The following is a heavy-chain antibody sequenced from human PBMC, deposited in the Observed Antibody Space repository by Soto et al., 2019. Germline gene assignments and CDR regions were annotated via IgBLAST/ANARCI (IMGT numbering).Heavy chain of an antibody. CDR3: AHITRLRGVAPIFDH. Sequence: KESGPTLVKPTQTLTLTCTFSGFSLSTREVGVGWLRQPPGKALDWLALSYWDDDKRYSPSLKSRVTIIKDTSKNQVVLTMTNMDPVDTAKSDGAHITRLRGVAPIFDHWGQGTLVTVSS. D-gene: IGHD3-10*01. CDR2: SYWDDDK. J-gene: IGHJ4*02. CDR1: GFSLSTREVG. V-gene: IGHV2-5*02.